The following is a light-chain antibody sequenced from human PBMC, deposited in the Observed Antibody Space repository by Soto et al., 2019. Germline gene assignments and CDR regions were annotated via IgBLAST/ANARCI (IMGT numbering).Light chain of an antibody. CDR2: DAS. J-gene: IGKJ1*01. Sequence: EIVMTQSPATLSVSPGERATLSCRASQGVSSNVAWYQQKPGQAPRLLIYDASTRAPGIPARFSGSGSGTEFTPLISSLQSEDFAVSYCQHYDNWPPWTFGQGTKVDIK. V-gene: IGKV3-15*01. CDR1: QGVSSN. CDR3: QHYDNWPPWT.